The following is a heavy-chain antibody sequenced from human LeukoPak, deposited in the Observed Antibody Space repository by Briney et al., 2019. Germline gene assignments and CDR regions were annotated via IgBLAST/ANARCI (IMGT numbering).Heavy chain of an antibody. J-gene: IGHJ6*03. CDR2: IRYDGSNK. CDR3: AKVSGYYYYYYMDV. V-gene: IGHV3-30*02. D-gene: IGHD3-3*02. CDR1: GFTFSSYG. Sequence: GGSLRLSCAASGFTFSSYGMHWVRQAPGKGLEWVAFIRYDGSNKYYADSVKGRFTISRDNSKNTLYLQMNSLRAEDTAVYYCAKVSGYYYYYYMDVWGKGTTVTVSS.